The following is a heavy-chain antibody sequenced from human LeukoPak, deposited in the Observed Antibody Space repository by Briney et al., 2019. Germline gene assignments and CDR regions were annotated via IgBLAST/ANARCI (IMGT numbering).Heavy chain of an antibody. CDR2: FIPIFGTA. V-gene: IGHV1-69*05. D-gene: IGHD3-10*01. Sequence: SVKVSGKASGGTFSSYAISWVRQAPGQGLEWMGGFIPIFGTANYAQKFQGRVTITTDESTSTAYMELSSLRSEDTAVYYCARDGFGELSRYYYYYMDVWGKGTTVTVSS. CDR1: GGTFSSYA. CDR3: ARDGFGELSRYYYYYMDV. J-gene: IGHJ6*03.